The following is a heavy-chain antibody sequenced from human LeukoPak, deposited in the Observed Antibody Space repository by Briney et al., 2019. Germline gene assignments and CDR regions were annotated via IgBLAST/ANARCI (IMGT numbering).Heavy chain of an antibody. V-gene: IGHV3-33*08. CDR2: IWYDGSNK. J-gene: IGHJ4*02. CDR1: GFIFSSYG. D-gene: IGHD5-18*01. Sequence: GGSLRLSCAASGFIFSSYGMHWVRQAPGKGLEWVAVIWYDGSNKYYADSVKGRFTISRDNSKNTLYLQMNSLRAEDTAVYYCARSSDTAMPHYWGQGTLVTVSS. CDR3: ARSSDTAMPHY.